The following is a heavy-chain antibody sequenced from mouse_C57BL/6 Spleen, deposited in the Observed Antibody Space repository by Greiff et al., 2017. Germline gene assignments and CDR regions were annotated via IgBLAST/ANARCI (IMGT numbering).Heavy chain of an antibody. CDR3: ARGEGQLGQCLAY. CDR2: ISYDGSN. CDR1: GYSITSGYY. J-gene: IGHJ3*01. D-gene: IGHD4-1*02. Sequence: EVQLQQSGPGLVKPSQSLSLTCSVTGYSITSGYYWNWIRQFPGNKLEWMGYISYDGSNNYNPALKNRISITRDPSKNLFLLKLNSVTTEDTATYYCARGEGQLGQCLAYWGQGTLVTVSA. V-gene: IGHV3-6*01.